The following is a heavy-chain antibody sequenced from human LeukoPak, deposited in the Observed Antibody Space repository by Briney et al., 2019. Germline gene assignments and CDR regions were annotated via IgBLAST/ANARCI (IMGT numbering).Heavy chain of an antibody. J-gene: IGHJ4*02. CDR1: GGSISSIYYY. CDR2: IYYRGTS. Sequence: ETLSLTCTVSGGSISSIYYYWGWIRQPPGGGLEWIGNIYYRGTSDYNQSLKSRVAISIDTSKNQFSLKLNSLTAADTAVYYCASGRRNGYLYWDYWGQGTLVTVSS. D-gene: IGHD5-24*01. CDR3: ASGRRNGYLYWDY. V-gene: IGHV4-39*07.